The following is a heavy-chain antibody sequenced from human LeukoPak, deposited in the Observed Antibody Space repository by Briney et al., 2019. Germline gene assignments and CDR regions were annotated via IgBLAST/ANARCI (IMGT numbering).Heavy chain of an antibody. V-gene: IGHV4-39*02. CDR1: GGSISSSSYY. CDR2: IYYSGST. CDR3: ARERKYSGSYYFKEHDAFDI. Sequence: PSETLSLTCTVSGGSISSSSYYWGWIRQPPGKGLEWIGSIYYSGSTYYNPSLKSRVTISVDTSKNQFSLKLSSVTAADTAVYYCARERKYSGSYYFKEHDAFDIWGQGTMVTVSS. J-gene: IGHJ3*02. D-gene: IGHD1-26*01.